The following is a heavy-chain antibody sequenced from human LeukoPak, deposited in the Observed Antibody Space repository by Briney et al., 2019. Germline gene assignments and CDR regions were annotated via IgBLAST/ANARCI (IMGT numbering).Heavy chain of an antibody. CDR3: AREEDTATEL. J-gene: IGHJ4*02. D-gene: IGHD5-18*01. Sequence: PSGTLSLTCTVYGGSISSYYLSWIRQPAGKGLEWIGRIYTSGSTNYNPSLKSRVTMSVDTSKNQFSLKLSSVTAADTAVYYCAREEDTATELWGQGTLVTVSS. CDR2: IYTSGST. CDR1: GGSISSYY. V-gene: IGHV4-4*07.